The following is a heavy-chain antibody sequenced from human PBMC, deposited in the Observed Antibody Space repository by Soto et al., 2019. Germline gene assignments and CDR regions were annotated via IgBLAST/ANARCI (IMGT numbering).Heavy chain of an antibody. J-gene: IGHJ4*02. V-gene: IGHV3-49*03. CDR1: GFTFGDYA. D-gene: IGHD5-12*01. Sequence: GGSLRLSCTASGFTFGDYAMSWFRQAPGKGLEWVGFIRSKAYGGTTEYAASVKGRFTISRDDSKSIAYLQMNSLKTEDTAVYYCTRHSGYDYSTAPIRFDYWGQGTLVTVS. CDR3: TRHSGYDYSTAPIRFDY. CDR2: IRSKAYGGTT.